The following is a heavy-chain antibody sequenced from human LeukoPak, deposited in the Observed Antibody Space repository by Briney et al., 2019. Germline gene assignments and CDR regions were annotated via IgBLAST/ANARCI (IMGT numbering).Heavy chain of an antibody. CDR3: ARESSGYFY. CDR2: ISSSSSFR. CDR1: GFNFSSYS. V-gene: IGHV3-21*01. J-gene: IGHJ4*02. D-gene: IGHD3-22*01. Sequence: SGGSLRLSCAASGFNFSSYSMNWVRQAPGKGLEWVSSISSSSSFRYYADSVKGRFTISGGNAKNSLYLQMNSLRAEDTAVYYCARESSGYFYWGQGTLVTVSS.